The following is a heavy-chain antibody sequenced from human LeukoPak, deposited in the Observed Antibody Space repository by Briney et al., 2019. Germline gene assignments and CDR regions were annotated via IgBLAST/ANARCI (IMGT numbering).Heavy chain of an antibody. CDR2: INHSGST. Sequence: SETLSLTCTVSGGSISSSSYYWSWIRQPPGKGLEWIGEINHSGSTNYNPSLKSRVTISVDTSKNQFSLKLSSVTAADTAVYYCARHVVSSGADYWGQGTLVTISS. V-gene: IGHV4-39*01. J-gene: IGHJ4*02. D-gene: IGHD6-19*01. CDR1: GGSISSSSYY. CDR3: ARHVVSSGADY.